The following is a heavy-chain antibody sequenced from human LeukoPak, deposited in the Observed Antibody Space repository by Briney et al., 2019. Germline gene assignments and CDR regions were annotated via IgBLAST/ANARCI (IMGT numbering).Heavy chain of an antibody. CDR2: IYTSGST. CDR1: GGSINSGRFY. D-gene: IGHD1-7*01. J-gene: IGHJ2*01. Sequence: SQTLSLTCTVSGGSINSGRFYWTWIRQPAGKGLEWIGRIYTSGSTNYNPSLKSRVTISLDTSKNQFSLKLSSATAADTAVYYCARDQNLGGDYWYFDLWGRGTLVTVSS. CDR3: ARDQNLGGDYWYFDL. V-gene: IGHV4-61*02.